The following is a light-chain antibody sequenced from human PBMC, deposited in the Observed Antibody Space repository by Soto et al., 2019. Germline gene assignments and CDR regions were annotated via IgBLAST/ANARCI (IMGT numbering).Light chain of an antibody. CDR1: SSDVGGYNY. CDR3: CSYAGSYPVV. V-gene: IGLV2-11*01. Sequence: SVLTQPRSVSGSPGQSVTISCTGTSSDVGGYNYVSWYQQHPGKAPKLMIYAVSKRPSGVPDRFSGSKSGNPASLTISVLQAEDEADYYCCSYAGSYPVVFGGGTKLTVL. J-gene: IGLJ2*01. CDR2: AVS.